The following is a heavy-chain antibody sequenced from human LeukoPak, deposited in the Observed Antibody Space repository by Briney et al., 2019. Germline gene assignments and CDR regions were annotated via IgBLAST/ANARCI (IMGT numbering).Heavy chain of an antibody. V-gene: IGHV4-59*01. Sequence: SETLSLTCTVSGGSISSYYWSWIRQPPGKGLEWIGYIYYSGSTNYNPSLKSRVTISVDTSKSQFSLKLSSVTAADTAVYYCARVQYCSGTSCYFLDCWGQGTLVTVSS. CDR2: IYYSGST. J-gene: IGHJ4*02. CDR1: GGSISSYY. CDR3: ARVQYCSGTSCYFLDC. D-gene: IGHD2-2*01.